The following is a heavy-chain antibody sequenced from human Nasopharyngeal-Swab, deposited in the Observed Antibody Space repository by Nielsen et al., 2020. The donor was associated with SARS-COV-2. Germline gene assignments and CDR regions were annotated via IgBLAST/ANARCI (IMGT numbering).Heavy chain of an antibody. CDR1: GYTFTSYY. J-gene: IGHJ4*02. V-gene: IGHV1-46*01. CDR3: ARDQIGDSSGYDFDY. Sequence: ASVKVSCKASGYTFTSYYMHWVRQAPGQGLEWMGIINPSGGSTSYAQKFQGRVTMTRDMSTSTVYMELSSLRSEDTAVYYCARDQIGDSSGYDFDYWGQGTLVTVSS. D-gene: IGHD3-22*01. CDR2: INPSGGST.